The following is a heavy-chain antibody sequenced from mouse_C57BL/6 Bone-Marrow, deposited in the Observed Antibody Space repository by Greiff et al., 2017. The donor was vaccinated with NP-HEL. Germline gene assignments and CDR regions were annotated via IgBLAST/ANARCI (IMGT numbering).Heavy chain of an antibody. V-gene: IGHV1-18*01. CDR1: GYTFTDYN. CDR2: INPNNGGP. Sequence: EVQLQQSGPELVKPGASVKIPCKASGYTFTDYNMDWVKQSHGKSLEWIGDINPNNGGPIYNQKFKGKATLTVDKSSSTAYMELRSLTSEDTAVYYCARDGYGGFAYWGQGTLVTVSA. CDR3: ARDGYGGFAY. J-gene: IGHJ3*01. D-gene: IGHD2-2*01.